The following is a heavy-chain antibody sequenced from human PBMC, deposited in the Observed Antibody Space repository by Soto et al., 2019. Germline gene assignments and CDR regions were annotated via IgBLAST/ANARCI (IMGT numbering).Heavy chain of an antibody. D-gene: IGHD3-3*01. V-gene: IGHV6-1*01. Sequence: SQTISITCAISGGSVSSNSAAWNWFRQCPSRGLEWLGRTYYRSKWYNDYAVSVKSRITINPDTSKNQFSLQLNSVTPEDTAVYYCARDPFGVVIDRYYYYGMDVWGQGTTVTGSS. CDR3: ARDPFGVVIDRYYYYGMDV. CDR1: GGSVSSNSAA. J-gene: IGHJ6*02. CDR2: TYYRSKWYN.